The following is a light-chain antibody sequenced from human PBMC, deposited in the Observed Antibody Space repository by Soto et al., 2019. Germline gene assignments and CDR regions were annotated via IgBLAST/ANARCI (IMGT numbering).Light chain of an antibody. CDR3: QQYGDSPYT. CDR1: QSVSSNY. V-gene: IGKV3-20*01. Sequence: EIVLTQSPGTLSLSPGERATPSCRASQSVSSNYLAWYQHKPGQAPTYLISGASSRATGIPDRFSGSGSGTDFTLTISRLEPEDFAVYYCQQYGDSPYTFGQGTKLEIK. CDR2: GAS. J-gene: IGKJ2*01.